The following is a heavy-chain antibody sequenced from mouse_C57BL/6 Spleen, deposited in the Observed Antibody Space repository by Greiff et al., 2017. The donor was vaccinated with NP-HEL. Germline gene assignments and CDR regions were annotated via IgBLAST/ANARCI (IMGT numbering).Heavy chain of an antibody. CDR2: ISDGGSYT. Sequence: LVESGGGLVKPGGSLKLSCAASGFTFSSYAMSWVRQTPEKRLEWVATISDGGSYTYYPDNVKGRFTISRDNAKNNLYLQMSHLKSEDTAMYYCARDRGPPLRSYWYFDVWGTGTTVTVSS. D-gene: IGHD1-1*01. V-gene: IGHV5-4*01. J-gene: IGHJ1*03. CDR3: ARDRGPPLRSYWYFDV. CDR1: GFTFSSYA.